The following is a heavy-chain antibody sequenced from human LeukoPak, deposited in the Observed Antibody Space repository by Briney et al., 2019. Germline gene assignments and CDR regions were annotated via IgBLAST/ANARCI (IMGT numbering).Heavy chain of an antibody. Sequence: ASVKVSCKASGYTFTSYAMHWVRQAPGQGLEWMGWINAGNGNTKYSQEFQGRVTITRDTSASTAYMELSSLRSEDVAVYYCARGGNDILTGYYAPHFDYWGQGTLVTVSS. CDR1: GYTFTSYA. D-gene: IGHD3-9*01. CDR3: ARGGNDILTGYYAPHFDY. J-gene: IGHJ4*02. CDR2: INAGNGNT. V-gene: IGHV1-3*03.